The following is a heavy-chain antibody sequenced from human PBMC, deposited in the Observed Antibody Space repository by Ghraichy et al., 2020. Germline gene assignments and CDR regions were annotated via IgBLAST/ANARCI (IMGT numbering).Heavy chain of an antibody. CDR3: VKRRGDGSNGYDY. D-gene: IGHD5-24*01. V-gene: IGHV3-64D*06. Sequence: ETLRLSCSASGFTFSAYAMHWVRQAPGKGLEYVSAISDNGGHTYYADSVKGRFTISRDNSKNTLFLQMSSLRAEDTAVYYCVKRRGDGSNGYDYWGRGTLVTVSS. CDR1: GFTFSAYA. CDR2: ISDNGGHT. J-gene: IGHJ4*02.